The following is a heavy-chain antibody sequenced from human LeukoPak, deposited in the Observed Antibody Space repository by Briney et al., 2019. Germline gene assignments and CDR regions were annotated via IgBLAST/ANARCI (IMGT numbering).Heavy chain of an antibody. V-gene: IGHV1-18*01. CDR1: GYTFTSYG. CDR2: ISTYNGSM. D-gene: IGHD3-9*01. J-gene: IGHJ5*02. Sequence: ASVKVSCKASGYTFTSYGIYWVRQPPAQGLELIGWISTYNGSMNYAQKLLGRVTMTTDTSTSTAYMALRSMRSDDTAVYYCERELGKQHLLRYFDWLDKCQYNCFDPWGQGTLVTVSS. CDR3: ERELGKQHLLRYFDWLDKCQYNCFDP.